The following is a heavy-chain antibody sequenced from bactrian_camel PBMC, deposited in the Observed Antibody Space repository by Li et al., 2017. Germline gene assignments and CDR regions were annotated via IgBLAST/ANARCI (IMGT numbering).Heavy chain of an antibody. CDR3: AAEIRLRQIGCYGGRRPNS. CDR1: GYSVSSCG. J-gene: IGHJ4*01. Sequence: HVQLVESGGGSVQAGGSLELSCAASGYSVSSCGMGWYRQALGKERELVSTISSDGTTSYAEAVKGRFTISQDNAKNTLLLQMNSLKTEDTAVYYCAAEIRLRQIGCYGGRRPNSWGQGTQVTVS. D-gene: IGHD3*01. V-gene: IGHV3S53*01. CDR2: ISSDGTT.